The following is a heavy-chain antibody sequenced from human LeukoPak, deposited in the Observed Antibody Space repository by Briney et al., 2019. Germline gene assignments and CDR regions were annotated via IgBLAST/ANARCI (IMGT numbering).Heavy chain of an antibody. D-gene: IGHD2-2*03. CDR1: GFTFSNYA. Sequence: GGSLRLSCAASGFTFSNYAMSWVRQAPGKGLEWIAALNGGRTFFQDSVRGRFTISRDNSKNTLYLQLNSLRGDDTAVYYCVKEVTGYGYFDYWGRGTLVTVSS. CDR2: LNGGRT. J-gene: IGHJ4*02. CDR3: VKEVTGYGYFDY. V-gene: IGHV3-23*01.